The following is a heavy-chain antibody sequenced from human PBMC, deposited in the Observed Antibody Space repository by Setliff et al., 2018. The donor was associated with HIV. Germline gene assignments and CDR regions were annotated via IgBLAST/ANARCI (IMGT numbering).Heavy chain of an antibody. CDR2: VNNDGTDT. V-gene: IGHV3-74*01. J-gene: IGHJ3*02. Sequence: GGSLRLSCAASGSGFTFNSYWMYWVRQAPGKGLVCVSRVNNDGTDTIYADSVKGRFTISRDNAKSTVYLQMGSLSADDTAVYYCARGGFNHAFDIWGQGTMVTVSS. CDR1: GSGFTFNSYW. D-gene: IGHD2-15*01. CDR3: ARGGFNHAFDI.